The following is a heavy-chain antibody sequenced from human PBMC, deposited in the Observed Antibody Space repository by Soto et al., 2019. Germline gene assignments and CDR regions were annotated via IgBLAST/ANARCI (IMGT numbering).Heavy chain of an antibody. J-gene: IGHJ4*02. CDR3: AREYYGLLSGYYTDY. Sequence: EVQLVESGGGLVQRGGSLRLSCAASGFPFSSYWMHWVRHTPGKGLDWVARISGDGVTTYYADSVTGRFTVSRDNAKNTLSLQISGLRAEDTAVYYCAREYYGLLSGYYTDYWGQGTLVCVSS. D-gene: IGHD3-9*01. CDR1: GFPFSSYW. V-gene: IGHV3-74*01. CDR2: ISGDGVTT.